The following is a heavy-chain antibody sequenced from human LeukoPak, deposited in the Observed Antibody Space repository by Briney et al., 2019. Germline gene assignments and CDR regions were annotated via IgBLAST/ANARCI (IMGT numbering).Heavy chain of an antibody. D-gene: IGHD6-19*01. Sequence: SETLSLTCTVPGGSISSYYWSWIRQPPGKGLEWIGYIYYSGSTNYNPSLKSRVTISVDTSKNQFSLKLSSVTAADTAVYYCARERGWYKAYYYDYYGMDVWGKGTTVTVSS. J-gene: IGHJ6*04. CDR1: GGSISSYY. V-gene: IGHV4-59*01. CDR3: ARERGWYKAYYYDYYGMDV. CDR2: IYYSGST.